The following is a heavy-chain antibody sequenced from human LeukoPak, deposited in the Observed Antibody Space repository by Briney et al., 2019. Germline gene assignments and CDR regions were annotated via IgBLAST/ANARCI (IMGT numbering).Heavy chain of an antibody. J-gene: IGHJ6*02. CDR1: GFTFSSYG. D-gene: IGHD2-2*01. CDR3: ARDLGYCSSTSCDVYYGMDV. CDR2: ISYDGGNK. V-gene: IGHV3-30*03. Sequence: GGSLSLSCAASGFTFSSYGMHWVRQAPGKGLEWVAVISYDGGNKYYADSVKGRFTISRDNSKNTLYLQMNSLRAEDTAVYYCARDLGYCSSTSCDVYYGMDVWGQGTTVTVSS.